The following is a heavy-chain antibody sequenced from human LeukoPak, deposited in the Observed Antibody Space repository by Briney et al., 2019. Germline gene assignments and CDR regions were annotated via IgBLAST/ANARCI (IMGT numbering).Heavy chain of an antibody. Sequence: SETLSLTCTVSGGSISSYYWSWLRQPPGKGLEWIGYIYYSGSTNYNPSLKSRVTISVDTSKNQFSLKLNSVTAADTAVYYCARDRSGWYHDAFDIWGQGTMVTVSS. D-gene: IGHD6-19*01. V-gene: IGHV4-59*01. CDR2: IYYSGST. J-gene: IGHJ3*02. CDR3: ARDRSGWYHDAFDI. CDR1: GGSISSYY.